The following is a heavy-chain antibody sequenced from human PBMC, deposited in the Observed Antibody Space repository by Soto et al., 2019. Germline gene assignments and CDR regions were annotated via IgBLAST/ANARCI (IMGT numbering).Heavy chain of an antibody. CDR1: GFTFSSYG. CDR3: AKDDDSSSWLYYYYGMDV. Sequence: QIQLVESGGGVVQPGRSLRLSCAASGFTFSSYGMHWVRQAPGKGLEWVAVISHDGSNKYYADSVKGRFTISRDNSKNTLYLKMNSLRAEDTAVYYCAKDDDSSSWLYYYYGMDVWGQGTTVTVSS. V-gene: IGHV3-30*18. CDR2: ISHDGSNK. J-gene: IGHJ6*02. D-gene: IGHD6-13*01.